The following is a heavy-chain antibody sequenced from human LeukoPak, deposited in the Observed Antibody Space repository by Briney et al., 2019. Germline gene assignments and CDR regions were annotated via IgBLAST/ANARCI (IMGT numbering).Heavy chain of an antibody. V-gene: IGHV4-61*02. CDR3: ARHLDGVDY. J-gene: IGHJ4*02. Sequence: PSQTLSLTCTVSGGSIGSGSYYWSWIRQPAGKGLEWIGRIYTSGSTNYNPSLKSRVTISVDTSKNQFSLKLSSVTAADTAVYYCARHLDGVDYWGQGTLVTVSS. CDR1: GGSIGSGSYY. CDR2: IYTSGST.